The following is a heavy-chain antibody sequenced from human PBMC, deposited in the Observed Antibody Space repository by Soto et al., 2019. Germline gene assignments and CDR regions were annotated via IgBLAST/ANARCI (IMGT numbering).Heavy chain of an antibody. CDR3: AKADCSSASCYTIDY. Sequence: VGSLRLSCIASGFTFSDYAMSWVRQAPGKGLEWVSTTSDTGSTSYAGSVKGRFTVSRDNSKNTLYLQMNSLRAEDTAVYSCAKADCSSASCYTIDYWGQGTLVTVSS. J-gene: IGHJ4*02. CDR1: GFTFSDYA. D-gene: IGHD2-2*02. V-gene: IGHV3-23*01. CDR2: TSDTGST.